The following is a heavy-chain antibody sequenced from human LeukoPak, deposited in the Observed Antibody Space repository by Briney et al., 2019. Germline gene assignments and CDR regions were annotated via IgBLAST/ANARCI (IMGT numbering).Heavy chain of an antibody. CDR1: GVSVSGGCYY. Sequence: PSETLSLTCTVSGVSVSGGCYYWSWIRQPPGKGLEWIGYIYYSGSTNYNPSLKSRVTLSIDTSKNQFSLKLTSVTAADTAVFYCARSYYYGSGTYRPFDCWGQGILVTVSS. CDR2: IYYSGST. V-gene: IGHV4-61*01. CDR3: ARSYYYGSGTYRPFDC. D-gene: IGHD3-10*01. J-gene: IGHJ4*02.